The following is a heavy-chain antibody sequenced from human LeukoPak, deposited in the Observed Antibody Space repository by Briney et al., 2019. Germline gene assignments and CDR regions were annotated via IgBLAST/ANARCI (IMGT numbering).Heavy chain of an antibody. D-gene: IGHD3-22*01. Sequence: GGSLRLSCAPSGFTFSNAWMNWVRQAPGKGLEWVGRIRSNSDGGTIDYTAPVKGRFTLSRDDSKTTLYLQMNSLQTEDTAVYYCATVFYDSTWGQGTLVTVSS. V-gene: IGHV3-15*07. CDR1: GFTFSNAW. CDR2: IRSNSDGGTI. J-gene: IGHJ5*02. CDR3: ATVFYDST.